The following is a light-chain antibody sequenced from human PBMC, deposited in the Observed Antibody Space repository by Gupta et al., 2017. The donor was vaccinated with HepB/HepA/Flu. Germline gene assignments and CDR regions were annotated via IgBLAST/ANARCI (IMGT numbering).Light chain of an antibody. CDR1: SGHISYA. CDR3: QTWDTGSHWV. Sequence: HLVLTQSPSASASLGASVKLTCTLSSGHISYAIAWHQQQPEKGPRYLMKLNSDGSHSKGDGIPDRFSGSSSGAERYLTISSLQSEDEADYYCQTWDTGSHWVFGGGTKLTVL. V-gene: IGLV4-69*01. CDR2: LNSDGSH. J-gene: IGLJ3*02.